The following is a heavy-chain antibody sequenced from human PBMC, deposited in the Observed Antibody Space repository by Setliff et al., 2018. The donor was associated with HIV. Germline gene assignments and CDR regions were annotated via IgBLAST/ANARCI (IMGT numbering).Heavy chain of an antibody. Sequence: GESLKISCKGFGYKFTDYWVGWVRQMPGEGLEWMGVIYGDGSDPRYSPSFQGQVTISVDKSTNTAYLRWTSLKASDTALYYCARPQYHQSSDAFDTWGQGTMVTVSS. CDR2: IYGDGSDP. V-gene: IGHV5-51*01. J-gene: IGHJ3*02. CDR1: GYKFTDYW. CDR3: ARPQYHQSSDAFDT.